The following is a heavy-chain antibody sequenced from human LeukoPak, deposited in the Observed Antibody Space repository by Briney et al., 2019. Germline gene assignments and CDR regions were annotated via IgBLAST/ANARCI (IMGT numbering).Heavy chain of an antibody. CDR1: GFTFDDYA. CDR2: ISWNSGSI. V-gene: IGHV3-9*01. J-gene: IGHJ4*02. Sequence: QPGRSLRLSCAASGFTFDDYAMHWVRQAPGKGLEWVSGISWNSGSIGYADSVKGRFTISRDNAKNSLYLQMNSLRAEDTALYYCAKSSPPYDSSGYSFDYWGQGTLVTVSS. CDR3: AKSSPPYDSSGYSFDY. D-gene: IGHD3-22*01.